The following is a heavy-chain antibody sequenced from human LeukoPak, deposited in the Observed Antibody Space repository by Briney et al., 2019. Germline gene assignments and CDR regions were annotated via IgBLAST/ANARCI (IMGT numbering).Heavy chain of an antibody. CDR2: ISWNSGSI. CDR3: AKDIGSTSWYLGN. CDR1: GFTFDDYA. J-gene: IGHJ4*02. V-gene: IGHV3-9*01. D-gene: IGHD2-2*01. Sequence: PGRSLRLSCAASGFTFDDYAMHWVRQAPGKGLEWVSGISWNSGSIGYADSVKGRFTISRDNAKNSLYLEMNSLRTDGTALYYCAKDIGSTSWYLGNWGQGTLVTVSS.